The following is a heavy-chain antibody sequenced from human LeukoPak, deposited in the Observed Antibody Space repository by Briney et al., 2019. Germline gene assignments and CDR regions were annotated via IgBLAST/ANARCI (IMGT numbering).Heavy chain of an antibody. J-gene: IGHJ4*02. Sequence: PGGSLRLSCAASGFTFSSYSMSWVRQAPAKGLEWVSPINGSGGKTYYADSVKGRFTISRDNSKNTVYLQMNSLRAEDTALYYCAKDRSCINGVCHGDFDYWGGGTLVTVSS. CDR3: AKDRSCINGVCHGDFDY. CDR2: INGSGGKT. V-gene: IGHV3-23*01. D-gene: IGHD2-8*01. CDR1: GFTFSSYS.